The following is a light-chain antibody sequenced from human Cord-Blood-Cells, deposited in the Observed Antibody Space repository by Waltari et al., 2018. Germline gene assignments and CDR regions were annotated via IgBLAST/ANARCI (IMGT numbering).Light chain of an antibody. CDR3: QQYDNLPVT. CDR1: QDISNY. J-gene: IGKJ4*02. V-gene: IGKV1-33*01. CDR2: DAS. Sequence: DIQMTQSPSSLSASVGDRVTITCQASQDISNYLNWYQQKPGKAPKLLIDDASNLETGVPSRFSGRGAGTDFTFTISSLQPEDIAIYYCQQYDNLPVTFGGGPKVEIK.